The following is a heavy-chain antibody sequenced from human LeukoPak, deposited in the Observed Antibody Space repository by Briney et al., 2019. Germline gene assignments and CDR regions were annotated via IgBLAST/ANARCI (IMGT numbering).Heavy chain of an antibody. CDR1: GFTFSSYW. Sequence: PGGSLRLSCAASGFTFSSYWMRWVRQAPGKGLVWVSRFNSDGITTSYADSVKGRFTISRDNAKNTLYPQMNSLRAEDTAVYYCARGRYYFDSWGQGTLVTVSS. V-gene: IGHV3-74*01. J-gene: IGHJ4*02. CDR3: ARGRYYFDS. CDR2: FNSDGITT.